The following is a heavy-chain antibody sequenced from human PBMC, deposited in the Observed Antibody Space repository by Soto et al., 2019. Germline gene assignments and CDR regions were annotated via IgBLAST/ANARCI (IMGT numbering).Heavy chain of an antibody. CDR3: GAAPGGGGY. V-gene: IGHV3-53*01. Sequence: EVQLVESGGGLIQPGGSLRLSCAVSGFTVSNNYMSWVRQAPGKGLEGVSVIYSGGYTAYGDSVKGRFTISRDNSKNTFFPQTKGRGAGDRAVFYWGAAPGGGGYWGQGTLVTVSS. D-gene: IGHD2-15*01. CDR1: GFTVSNNY. J-gene: IGHJ4*02. CDR2: IYSGGYT.